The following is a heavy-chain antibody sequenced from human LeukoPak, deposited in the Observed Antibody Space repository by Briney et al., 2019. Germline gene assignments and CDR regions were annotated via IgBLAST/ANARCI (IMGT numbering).Heavy chain of an antibody. CDR2: IIPIFGTA. V-gene: IGHV1-69*13. CDR3: ARSYTYYYDSSGPFDY. J-gene: IGHJ4*02. Sequence: SVKVSCKASGGTFSSYAISWVRQAPGQGLEWMGGIIPIFGTANYAQKFQGRVTITADESTSTAYMELSSLRSEDTAVYYCARSYTYYYDSSGPFDYWGQGTLVTVSS. D-gene: IGHD3-22*01. CDR1: GGTFSSYA.